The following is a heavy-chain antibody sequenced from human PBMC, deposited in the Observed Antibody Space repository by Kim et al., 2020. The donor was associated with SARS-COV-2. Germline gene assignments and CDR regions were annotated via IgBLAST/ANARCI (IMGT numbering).Heavy chain of an antibody. CDR1: GFTFSDYS. V-gene: IGHV3-21*01. CDR3: ARGGSSSTWYEFDY. D-gene: IGHD6-13*01. J-gene: IGHJ4*02. CDR2: ISSGSTYI. Sequence: GGSLRLSCAVSGFTFSDYSMNWVRQAPGKGLEWVSSISSGSTYIYYADSVKGRFTISKDNPKNSLYLQMNSLRDEDTAVYYCARGGSSSTWYEFDYWGQG.